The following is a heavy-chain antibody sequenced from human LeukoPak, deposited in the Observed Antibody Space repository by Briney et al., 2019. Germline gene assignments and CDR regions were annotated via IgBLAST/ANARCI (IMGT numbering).Heavy chain of an antibody. CDR3: ARTYSSGWLKYFDY. V-gene: IGHV4-59*01. CDR2: IYYSGST. J-gene: IGHJ4*02. D-gene: IGHD6-19*01. CDR1: GGSISSYY. Sequence: SSETLSLTCTVSGGSISSYYWSWIRQPPGKGLEWIGYIYYSGSTNYNPSLKSRVTISVDTSKNQFSLKLSSVTAADTAVYYCARTYSSGWLKYFDYWGQGTLVTVSS.